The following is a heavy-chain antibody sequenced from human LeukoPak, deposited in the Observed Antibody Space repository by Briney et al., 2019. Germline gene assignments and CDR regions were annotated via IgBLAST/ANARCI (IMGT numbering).Heavy chain of an antibody. J-gene: IGHJ3*02. V-gene: IGHV1-24*01. CDR2: FDPEDGET. D-gene: IGHD1-26*01. CDR3: ATTPIVGAAIDAFDI. Sequence: ASVKVSCKVSGYTRTELSMHWVRQAPGKGLEWVGGFDPEDGETIYAQKSQGRVTMTEDTSTDTAYMELSSLRSEDTAVYYCATTPIVGAAIDAFDIWGQGTMVTVSS. CDR1: GYTRTELS.